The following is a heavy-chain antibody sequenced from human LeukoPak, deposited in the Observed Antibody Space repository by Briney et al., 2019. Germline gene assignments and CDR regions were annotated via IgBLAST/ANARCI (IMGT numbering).Heavy chain of an antibody. CDR3: ARDSSGYYYDY. V-gene: IGHV3-66*01. CDR2: IYSGGST. CDR1: GFTVSSNY. J-gene: IGHJ4*02. Sequence: GGSLRLSCAASGFTVSSNYMSWVRQAPGKGLEWVSVIYSGGSTYYADSVKGRFTISRDNSKNTLYLQMNSLRAEDTAVYYRARDSSGYYYDYWGQGTLVTVSS. D-gene: IGHD3-22*01.